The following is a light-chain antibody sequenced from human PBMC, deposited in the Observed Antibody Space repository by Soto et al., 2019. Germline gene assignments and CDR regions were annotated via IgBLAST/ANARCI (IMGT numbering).Light chain of an antibody. J-gene: IGLJ1*01. V-gene: IGLV2-14*01. Sequence: QSALTQPASVSGSPGQSITISCTGTSSDVGGYNYVSWYQQHPAKAPKLMVYDVSNRPSGVSNRFSGSKSGNTASLTISGLQAEDEADYYCYSYTTSSTYVFGTGTKVTVL. CDR3: YSYTTSSTYV. CDR2: DVS. CDR1: SSDVGGYNY.